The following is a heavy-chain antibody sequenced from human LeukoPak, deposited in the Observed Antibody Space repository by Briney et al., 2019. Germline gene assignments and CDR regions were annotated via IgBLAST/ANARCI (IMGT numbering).Heavy chain of an antibody. V-gene: IGHV3-23*01. J-gene: IGHJ4*02. CDR3: AKSTGYSYGYFDY. CDR2: ISGSGGST. CDR1: GFTFSSYA. D-gene: IGHD5-18*01. Sequence: LTGGSLSLSCAASGFTFSSYAMSWVRQAPGKGLEWDSAISGSGGSTYYPDSVKGRFTISRDNSKNTLYLQMNNLRAEDTAVYYCAKSTGYSYGYFDYWGQGTLVTVSS.